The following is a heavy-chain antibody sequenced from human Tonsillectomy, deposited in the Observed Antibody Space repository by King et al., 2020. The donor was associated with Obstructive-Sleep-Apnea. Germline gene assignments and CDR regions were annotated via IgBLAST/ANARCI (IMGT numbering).Heavy chain of an antibody. J-gene: IGHJ4*02. CDR1: GFSFGDFA. V-gene: IGHV3-49*03. CDR2: IRGKAYSETK. D-gene: IGHD3-22*01. CDR3: ARDEVDFYYAPESRCDF. Sequence: VQLVESGGGLVQPGRSLRLSCSASGFSFGDFAMSWFRQAPGKGLEWVGFIRGKAYSETKKYAASVKGRFIISRDDSKTIAYLQMNNLKTDDTAVYYCARDEVDFYYAPESRCDFWGQGTLVTVSS.